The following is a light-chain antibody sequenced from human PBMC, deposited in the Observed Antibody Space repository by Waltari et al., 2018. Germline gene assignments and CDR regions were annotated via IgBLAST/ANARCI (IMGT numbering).Light chain of an antibody. V-gene: IGLV4-69*01. J-gene: IGLJ3*02. Sequence: QLVLTQSPSASASLGASVTLTCTLSSGHSPTIIAWLQQQPEKGPRYLMNLNSDGSHNKGVGIPDRFSGSSSGAERYLTISSLQSEDEADYYCQTGGHGTWVFGGGTRLTVL. CDR2: LNSDGSH. CDR3: QTGGHGTWV. CDR1: SGHSPTI.